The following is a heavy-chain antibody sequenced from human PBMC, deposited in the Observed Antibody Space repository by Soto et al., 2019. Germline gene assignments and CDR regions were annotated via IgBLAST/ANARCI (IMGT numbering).Heavy chain of an antibody. CDR1: GFKFVNYG. CDR2: ISFDGTNK. V-gene: IGHV3-30*03. Sequence: SLSLCCAAYGFKFVNYGGHWVRQAPGKGLEWVAVISFDGTNKYYADSVKGRLTISRDNSKNTLYLQMNSLRDEDTAVYYCVSRVPHGTYGGPYFQHWGQGTLVPVSS. D-gene: IGHD1-26*01. J-gene: IGHJ1*01. CDR3: VSRVPHGTYGGPYFQH.